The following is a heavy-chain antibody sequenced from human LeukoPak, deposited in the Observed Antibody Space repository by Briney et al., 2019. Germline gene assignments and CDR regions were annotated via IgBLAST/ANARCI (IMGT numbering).Heavy chain of an antibody. CDR3: ARDYDYDIVTGFFDP. Sequence: PGGSLRLSCAASGLTFSAYWMSWVRQAPGKGLEWVANIKQDGSDKYYLDSVKGRFSISRGNAKNSLFLQMNSLRAEDTAVYYCARDYDYDIVTGFFDPWGQGTLVTVSS. CDR2: IKQDGSDK. V-gene: IGHV3-7*01. CDR1: GLTFSAYW. J-gene: IGHJ5*02. D-gene: IGHD3-9*01.